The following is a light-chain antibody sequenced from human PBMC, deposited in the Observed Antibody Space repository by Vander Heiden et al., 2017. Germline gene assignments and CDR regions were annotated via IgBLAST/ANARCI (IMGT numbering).Light chain of an antibody. CDR3: SSYTSSSALGV. CDR1: SSDVGGYNY. V-gene: IGLV2-14*03. CDR2: DVS. Sequence: QSALTQPASVSGSPGQSITISCTGTSSDVGGYNYVSWYQQHPGKAPKLMIYDVSYRPSGVSNRFSGSKSGNKASLTISGLQAEDEADYYCSSYTSSSALGVFGGGTKLTVL. J-gene: IGLJ3*02.